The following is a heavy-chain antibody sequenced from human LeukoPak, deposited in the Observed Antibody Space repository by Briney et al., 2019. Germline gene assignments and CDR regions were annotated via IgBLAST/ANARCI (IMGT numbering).Heavy chain of an antibody. J-gene: IGHJ4*02. Sequence: GGSLRLSCAASGFTFSSYAMHWVRQAPGKGLEWVAVISYDGSNKYYADSVKGRFTISRDNSKNTLYLQMNSLRAEDTAVYYRARGPVGECWGQGTLVTVSS. CDR1: GFTFSSYA. V-gene: IGHV3-30*04. CDR2: ISYDGSNK. CDR3: ARGPVGEC. D-gene: IGHD3-10*01.